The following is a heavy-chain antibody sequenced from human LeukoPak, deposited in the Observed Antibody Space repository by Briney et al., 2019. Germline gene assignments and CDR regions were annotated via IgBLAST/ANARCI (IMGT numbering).Heavy chain of an antibody. J-gene: IGHJ3*02. CDR3: ARGPTYYYGSGSYRNFDI. CDR1: GGSISSGDYY. CDR2: IYYSGST. Sequence: SETLSLTCTVSGGSISSGDYYWSWIRQPPGKGLEWIGYIYYSGSTYYNPSLKSRVTISVDTSKNQFSLKLSSVTAADTAVYYCARGPTYYYGSGSYRNFDIWGQGTMVTVSS. V-gene: IGHV4-30-4*01. D-gene: IGHD3-10*01.